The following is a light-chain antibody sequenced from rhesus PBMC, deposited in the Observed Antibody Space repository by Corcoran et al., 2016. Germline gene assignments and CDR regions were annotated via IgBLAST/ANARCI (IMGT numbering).Light chain of an antibody. Sequence: DIQMTQSPSSLSASVGDRVTITCRASQDVSNWLAWYQQIPGKAPQLLMYRASNLEQGVPSRFSGSGAGTDFTLTISSLQTEDIATYYCQQHDASPYTFGQGTKVEIK. CDR1: QDVSNW. V-gene: IGKV1-69*01. CDR2: RAS. CDR3: QQHDASPYT. J-gene: IGKJ2*01.